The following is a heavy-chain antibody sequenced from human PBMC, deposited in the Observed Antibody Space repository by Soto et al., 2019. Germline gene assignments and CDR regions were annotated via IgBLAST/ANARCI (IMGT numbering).Heavy chain of an antibody. J-gene: IGHJ4*02. D-gene: IGHD6-19*01. Sequence: EVQLLESGGGLVQPGGSLRLSCAASGFTFSSYAMSWVRQAPGKGLEWVSAISGSGGSTYYADSVKGRFTISRDNSKNTLYLQMNSRRAEDTAVYYCAKASAGYSSGWPFDYWGQGTLVTVSS. CDR1: GFTFSSYA. CDR2: ISGSGGST. CDR3: AKASAGYSSGWPFDY. V-gene: IGHV3-23*01.